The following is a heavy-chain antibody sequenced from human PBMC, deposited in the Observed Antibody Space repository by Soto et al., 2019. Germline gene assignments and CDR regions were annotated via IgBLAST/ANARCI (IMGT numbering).Heavy chain of an antibody. J-gene: IGHJ4*02. CDR1: GFTFGDYA. Sequence: HPGGSLRLSCTASGFTFGDYAMSWFRQAPGKGLEWVGFIRSKAYGGTTEYAASVKGRFTISRDDSKSIAYLQMNSLKTEDTAVYXCTRGSADIVATSGFDYWGQGTLVTVSS. V-gene: IGHV3-49*03. D-gene: IGHD5-12*01. CDR2: IRSKAYGGTT. CDR3: TRGSADIVATSGFDY.